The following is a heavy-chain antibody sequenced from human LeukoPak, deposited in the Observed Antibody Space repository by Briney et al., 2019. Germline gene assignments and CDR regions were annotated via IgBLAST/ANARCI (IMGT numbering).Heavy chain of an antibody. Sequence: SETLSLTCTVSGGSISSYYWSWIRQPPGKGLEWIGYIYYGGSTNYNPSLKSRVTISVDTSKNQFSLKLSSVTAADTAVYYCARGRDYYDSSGYYYPRHYYYYYMDVWGKGTTVTVSS. V-gene: IGHV4-59*01. J-gene: IGHJ6*03. CDR2: IYYGGST. CDR1: GGSISSYY. D-gene: IGHD3-22*01. CDR3: ARGRDYYDSSGYYYPRHYYYYYMDV.